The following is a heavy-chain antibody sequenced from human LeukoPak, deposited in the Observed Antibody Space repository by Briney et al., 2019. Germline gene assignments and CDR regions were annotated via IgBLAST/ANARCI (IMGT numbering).Heavy chain of an antibody. J-gene: IGHJ6*02. Sequence: GGSLRLSCAASGFTFSSYCMHWVRQAPGKGLEWVAVIWYDGSNKYYADSVKGRFTISRDNSKNTLYLQMNSLRAENTAVYYCAREPPPAYGMDVWGQGTTVTVSS. CDR1: GFTFSSYC. CDR2: IWYDGSNK. V-gene: IGHV3-33*01. CDR3: AREPPPAYGMDV.